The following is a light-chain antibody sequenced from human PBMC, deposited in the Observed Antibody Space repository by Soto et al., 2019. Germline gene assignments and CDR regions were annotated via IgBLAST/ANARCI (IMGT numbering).Light chain of an antibody. V-gene: IGKV3-11*01. CDR3: QQRSYWPPYT. CDR2: EAS. Sequence: EIVLTQSPATLSLSPGERATLSCRASRSVSSYLAWYQQKPGQAPRLLIYEASNRATGIPARFSGSGSGTDFTLTISSLESEDSAVYYCQQRSYWPPYTFGQGTKVEIK. J-gene: IGKJ2*01. CDR1: RSVSSY.